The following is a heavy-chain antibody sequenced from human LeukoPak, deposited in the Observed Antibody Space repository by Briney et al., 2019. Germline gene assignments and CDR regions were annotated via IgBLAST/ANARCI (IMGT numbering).Heavy chain of an antibody. CDR3: ARGGKLLWFGEL. D-gene: IGHD3-10*01. CDR2: IYYSGST. Sequence: KPSETLSLTCSVSGGSISGYYWSWIRQPPGKGLEWIRYIYYSGSTNYNPSLKSRVTISVDTSKNQFSLRLSSVTAADTAVYYCARGGKLLWFGELWGQGTLVTVSS. J-gene: IGHJ4*02. CDR1: GGSISGYY. V-gene: IGHV4-59*01.